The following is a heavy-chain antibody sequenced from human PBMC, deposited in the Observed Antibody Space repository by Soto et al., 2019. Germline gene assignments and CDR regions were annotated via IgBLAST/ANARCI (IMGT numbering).Heavy chain of an antibody. CDR2: ISWNSGSI. CDR1: GFTFTTYW. CDR3: AKTLRAYCSGGSCPYDAFDI. V-gene: IGHV3-9*01. D-gene: IGHD2-15*01. Sequence: GGSLRLSCAASGFTFTTYWMHWVRQGPGKGLMWVSGISWNSGSIGYADSVKGRFTISRDNAKNSLYLQMNSLRAEDTALYYCAKTLRAYCSGGSCPYDAFDIWGQGTMVTVSS. J-gene: IGHJ3*02.